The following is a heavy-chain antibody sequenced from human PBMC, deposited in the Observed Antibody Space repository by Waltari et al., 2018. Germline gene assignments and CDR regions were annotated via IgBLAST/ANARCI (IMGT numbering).Heavy chain of an antibody. CDR1: GFIFSSYD. Sequence: EVQLVESGGDLVQPGGSLRLSCAASGFIFSSYDMHWVRQAPGKGLEWVSHISGSGSLISYADSVKGRFTISRDNAKNSLYLQMNSLRAEDTTVYYCAREEYSSSSGAFDIWGQGTMVTVSS. V-gene: IGHV3-48*03. CDR2: ISGSGSLI. J-gene: IGHJ3*02. D-gene: IGHD6-6*01. CDR3: AREEYSSSSGAFDI.